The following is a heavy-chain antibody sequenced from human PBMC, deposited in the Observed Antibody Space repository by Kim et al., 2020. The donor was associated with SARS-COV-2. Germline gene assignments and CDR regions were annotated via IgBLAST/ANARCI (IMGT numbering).Heavy chain of an antibody. D-gene: IGHD2-15*01. CDR2: IIPILGIA. J-gene: IGHJ3*02. CDR1: GGTFSSYA. V-gene: IGHV1-69*04. Sequence: SVKVSCKASGGTFSSYAISWVRQAPGQGLEWMGRIIPILGIANYAQKFQGRVTITADKSTSTAYMELSSLRSEDTAVYYRARDKRRVADDFDIWGQGTMFTVSS. CDR3: ARDKRRVADDFDI.